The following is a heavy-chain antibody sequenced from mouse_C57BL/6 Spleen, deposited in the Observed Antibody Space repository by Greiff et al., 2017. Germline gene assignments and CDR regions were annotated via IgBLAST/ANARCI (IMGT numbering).Heavy chain of an antibody. CDR1: GYTFTEYT. CDR2: FYPGSGSI. Sequence: VKLKESGAELVKPGASVKLSCKASGYTFTEYTIHWVKQRSGQGLEWIGWFYPGSGSIKYNEKFKDKATLTADKSSSTAYMELSRLTSEDSAVYFCARHEDSYYAMDYWGQGTSVTVSS. CDR3: ARHEDSYYAMDY. J-gene: IGHJ4*01. V-gene: IGHV1-62-2*01.